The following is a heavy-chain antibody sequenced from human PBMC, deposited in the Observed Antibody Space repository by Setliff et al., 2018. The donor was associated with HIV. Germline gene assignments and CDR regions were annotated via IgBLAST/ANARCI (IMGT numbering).Heavy chain of an antibody. V-gene: IGHV3-23*01. Sequence: GGSLRLSCAASGFAFDNYCMTWVRQAPGKGLEWVSAIGGSTGSTYYADSVKGRFTISTDNSRNTLYLQMNSLRAEDTAVYYCAKPLTQWGVSPYHYAVDVWGQGTTVTVSS. D-gene: IGHD1-26*01. CDR1: GFAFDNYC. CDR2: IGGSTGST. J-gene: IGHJ6*02. CDR3: AKPLTQWGVSPYHYAVDV.